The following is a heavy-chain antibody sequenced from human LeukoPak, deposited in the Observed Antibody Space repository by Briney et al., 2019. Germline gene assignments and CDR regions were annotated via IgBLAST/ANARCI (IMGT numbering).Heavy chain of an antibody. V-gene: IGHV3-30*03. CDR3: ARRHSSGWYAFDY. CDR1: GFTFSSYG. D-gene: IGHD6-19*01. CDR2: ISYDGSNK. Sequence: GRSLRLSCAASGFTFSSYGMHWVRQAPGKGLEWVAVISYDGSNKYYADSVKGRFTISRDNSKNTLYLQMNSLRSDDTAVYYCARRHSSGWYAFDYWGQGTLVTVSS. J-gene: IGHJ4*02.